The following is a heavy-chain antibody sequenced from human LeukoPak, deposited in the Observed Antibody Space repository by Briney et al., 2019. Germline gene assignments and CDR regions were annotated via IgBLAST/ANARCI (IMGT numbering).Heavy chain of an antibody. V-gene: IGHV4-31*03. CDR1: GGSISSGGYY. Sequence: SETLSLTCTVSGGSISSGGYYWSWIRQHPGKGLEWIGYIYYSGSTYYNPSLKSRVTISVDTSKNQFSLKLSSVTAADTAVYYCARYCSSTSCNDAFDIWGQGSMVTVSS. CDR2: IYYSGST. D-gene: IGHD2-2*01. CDR3: ARYCSSTSCNDAFDI. J-gene: IGHJ3*02.